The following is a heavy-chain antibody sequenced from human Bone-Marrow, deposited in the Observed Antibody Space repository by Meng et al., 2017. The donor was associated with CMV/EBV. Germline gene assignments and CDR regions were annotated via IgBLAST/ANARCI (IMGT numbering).Heavy chain of an antibody. D-gene: IGHD2-2*01. V-gene: IGHV3-30*18. J-gene: IGHJ4*02. CDR3: AKDPLYIVVVPAGAFDY. CDR1: FTLSSYC. Sequence: FTLSSYCLIWIRQAAGRGLEWVAVISYDGSNKYYADSMKGRFTISGDNSKNTLYVQMNSLRAEDTAVYYCAKDPLYIVVVPAGAFDYWGQGTLVTVSS. CDR2: ISYDGSNK.